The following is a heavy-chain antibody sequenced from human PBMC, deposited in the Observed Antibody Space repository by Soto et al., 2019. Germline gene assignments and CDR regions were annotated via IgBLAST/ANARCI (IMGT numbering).Heavy chain of an antibody. Sequence: QVQLQQWGAGLLKPSETLSLTCAVYGGSFSGYYWSWIRQPPGKGLEWIGEINHSGSTNYNPSLKSRVTISVDTSKNQFSLTLSSVTAAETAVYYCARNGSYYDFWSGYYFGGGMDVWGQGTTVTVSS. D-gene: IGHD3-3*01. CDR2: INHSGST. V-gene: IGHV4-34*01. CDR3: ARNGSYYDFWSGYYFGGGMDV. CDR1: GGSFSGYY. J-gene: IGHJ6*02.